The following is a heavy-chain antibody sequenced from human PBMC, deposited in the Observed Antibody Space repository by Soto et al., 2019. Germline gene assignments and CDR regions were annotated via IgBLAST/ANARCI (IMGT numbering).Heavy chain of an antibody. CDR1: GYTFTDYY. D-gene: IGHD2-15*01. V-gene: IGHV1-2*02. CDR2: INVNSGGT. CDR3: ARVMTAAATDY. J-gene: IGHJ4*02. Sequence: GASVKVSCKASGYTFTDYYMHWLRQAPGKGLEWMGWINVNSGGTNYAQRFQGRVTMTRDTSISTGYMELSRLRSDDTAVYYCARVMTAAATDYWGQGTLVTVSS.